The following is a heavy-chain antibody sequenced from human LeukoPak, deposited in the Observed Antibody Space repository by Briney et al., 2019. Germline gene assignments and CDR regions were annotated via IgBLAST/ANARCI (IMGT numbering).Heavy chain of an antibody. V-gene: IGHV4-59*01. CDR3: ARGDTAAAATDY. CDR2: IYYSGST. Sequence: PLETLSLTCTVSGGSISSYYWSWIRQPPGKGLEWIGYIYYSGSTNYNPSLKSRVTISVATSKNQFSLKLSSVTAADTAVYYCARGDTAAAATDYWGQGTLVTVSS. D-gene: IGHD5-18*01. J-gene: IGHJ4*02. CDR1: GGSISSYY.